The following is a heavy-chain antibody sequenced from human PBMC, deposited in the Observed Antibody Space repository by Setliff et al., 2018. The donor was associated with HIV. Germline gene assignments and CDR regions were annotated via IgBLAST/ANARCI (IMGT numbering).Heavy chain of an antibody. D-gene: IGHD6-13*01. CDR1: GGSFSEYY. CDR2: IRHSGTT. CDR3: ARGGTAAAGYLDN. J-gene: IGHJ4*02. V-gene: IGHV4-34*01. Sequence: LSLTCAVYGGSFSEYYWSWVRQPPGKGLEWLGEIRHSGTTNYNPSLKSRLTILVDTSKKQFSVKLSSVTAADTAVYYCARGGTAAAGYLDNWGQGTPVTVSS.